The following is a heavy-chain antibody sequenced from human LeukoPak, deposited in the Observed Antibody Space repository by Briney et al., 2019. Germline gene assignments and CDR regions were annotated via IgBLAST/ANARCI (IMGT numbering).Heavy chain of an antibody. D-gene: IGHD3-9*01. CDR3: ARDHQYFDWLSWIE. Sequence: GGSLRLSCAASGFTVSSNYMSWVRQAPGKGLEWVSVIYSGGSTYYADSVKGRSTISRDNSKNTLYLQMNSLRAEDTAVYYCARDHQYFDWLSWIEWGQGTLVTVSS. V-gene: IGHV3-53*01. J-gene: IGHJ4*02. CDR2: IYSGGST. CDR1: GFTVSSNY.